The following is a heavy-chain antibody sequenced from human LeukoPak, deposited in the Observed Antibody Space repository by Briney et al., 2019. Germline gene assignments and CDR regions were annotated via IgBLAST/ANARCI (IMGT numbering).Heavy chain of an antibody. Sequence: SETLSLTCTVSGVSMSAFQWSWVRQSPEKGLEWIGCVNTKGETNYNPSLKSRVITSVDTSKSQFSLRLTSVTAADTAVYYCATSNDAKVAPFDHWGQGALVTVSS. CDR1: GVSMSAFQ. V-gene: IGHV4-4*09. J-gene: IGHJ4*02. D-gene: IGHD2-8*01. CDR3: ATSNDAKVAPFDH. CDR2: VNTKGET.